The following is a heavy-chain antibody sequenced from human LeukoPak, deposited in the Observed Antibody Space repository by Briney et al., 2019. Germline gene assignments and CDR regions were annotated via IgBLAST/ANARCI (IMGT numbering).Heavy chain of an antibody. D-gene: IGHD4-17*01. CDR3: ARASTTVPNLLDN. CDR2: LSGDGSST. Sequence: PGGSLRLSCVASGLTFNTDWMHWLRQAPGKGLLWVSRLSGDGSSTRFADSLKGRFTISRDNAKNTLYLQMNSLRAEDTAVYFCARASTTVPNLLDNWGQGTLVTVSS. J-gene: IGHJ4*02. CDR1: GLTFNTDW. V-gene: IGHV3-74*01.